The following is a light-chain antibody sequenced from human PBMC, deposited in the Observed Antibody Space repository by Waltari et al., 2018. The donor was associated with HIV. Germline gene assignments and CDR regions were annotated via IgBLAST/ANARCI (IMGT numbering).Light chain of an antibody. CDR2: GAS. CDR3: QQYGSSPPFT. J-gene: IGKJ3*01. V-gene: IGKV3-20*01. Sequence: EIVLTQSPGTLSLSPGERATLSCRASQSVSSSYLAWYQQKPGQAPRLLIYGASSRATGIPDRFSGRGSGTDFTLTISRLEPEDFAVYYGQQYGSSPPFTFGPGTKVDIK. CDR1: QSVSSSY.